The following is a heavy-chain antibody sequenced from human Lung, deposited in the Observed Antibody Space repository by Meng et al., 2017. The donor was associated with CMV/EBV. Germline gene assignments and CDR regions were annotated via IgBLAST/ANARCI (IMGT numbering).Heavy chain of an antibody. J-gene: IGHJ6*02. Sequence: ASAXVSSKASGDTFAGCNMHWVRQTPGQGLEGMGWINPNSGGTYYAQKFQGRFTMTRDTSMSTAYMELSRLRSDDTAAYYCARGSSVVVPVAINCMDIWGQGXTVTVSS. CDR3: ARGSSVVVPVAINCMDI. D-gene: IGHD2-2*02. V-gene: IGHV1-2*02. CDR2: INPNSGGT. CDR1: GDTFAGCN.